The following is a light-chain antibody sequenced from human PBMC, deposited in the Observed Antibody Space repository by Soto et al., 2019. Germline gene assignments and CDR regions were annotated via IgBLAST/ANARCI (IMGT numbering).Light chain of an antibody. CDR3: QQYYSYPRT. CDR2: AAS. V-gene: IGKV1-8*01. J-gene: IGKJ1*01. CDR1: QGISSY. Sequence: IQMTQSPSSLSASTGDRVTITCRASQGISSYLAWYQQKPGKAPKLLIYAASTLQSGVPSRFSGSGSGTDFTLTISCLQSEDFETYYCQQYYSYPRTFVQGTKVDI.